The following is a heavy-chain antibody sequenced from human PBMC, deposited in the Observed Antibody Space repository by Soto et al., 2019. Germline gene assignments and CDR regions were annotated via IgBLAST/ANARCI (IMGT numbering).Heavy chain of an antibody. CDR1: GFTFDDYA. Sequence: GGSLRLSCAASGFTFDDYAMHWVRQAPGKGLEWVSGISWNSGSIGYADSVKGRFTISRDNAKNSLYLQMNSLRAEDTALYYCAKGRGMTTVTHYDYWGQGT. CDR3: AKGRGMTTVTHYDY. CDR2: ISWNSGSI. V-gene: IGHV3-9*01. J-gene: IGHJ4*02. D-gene: IGHD4-4*01.